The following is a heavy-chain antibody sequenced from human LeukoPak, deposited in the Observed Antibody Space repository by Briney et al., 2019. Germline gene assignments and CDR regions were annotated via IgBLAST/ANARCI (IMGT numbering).Heavy chain of an antibody. V-gene: IGHV4-34*01. J-gene: IGHJ4*02. Sequence: SETLSLTCAVYGGSFSGYYWSWIRQPPGKGLEWIGEINHSGSTNYNPSLKSRVTMSVDTSKNQFSLKLSSVTAADTAVYYCARDTYGGNSDYWGQGTLVTVSS. CDR2: INHSGST. CDR3: ARDTYGGNSDY. CDR1: GGSFSGYY. D-gene: IGHD4-23*01.